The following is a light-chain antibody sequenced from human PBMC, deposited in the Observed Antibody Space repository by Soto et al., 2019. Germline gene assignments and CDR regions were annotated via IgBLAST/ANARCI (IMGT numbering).Light chain of an antibody. Sequence: EMVMTQSPATLSVSPGERATLSCRASQSVSSNLAWYQQKPGQDPRLLIYGASTRATGVPARFSGSGSGTEFTLTISSLQSEEFEVYYCQQYNHWWTFGQGTKVEIK. CDR3: QQYNHWWT. V-gene: IGKV3-15*01. CDR2: GAS. J-gene: IGKJ1*01. CDR1: QSVSSN.